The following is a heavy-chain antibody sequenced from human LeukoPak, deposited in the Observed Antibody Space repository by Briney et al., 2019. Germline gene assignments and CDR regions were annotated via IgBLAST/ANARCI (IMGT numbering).Heavy chain of an antibody. CDR1: GFTFSSYS. Sequence: PGGSLRLSCAASGFTFSSYSMNWVRQAPGKGLEWVSYINSSSSTIYYADSVKGRFTISRDNAKNSLYLQMNSLRAEDTAVYYCARDRDYDFWSGSIGDAFDIWGQGTMVTVSS. CDR3: ARDRDYDFWSGSIGDAFDI. D-gene: IGHD3-3*01. CDR2: INSSSSTI. J-gene: IGHJ3*02. V-gene: IGHV3-48*01.